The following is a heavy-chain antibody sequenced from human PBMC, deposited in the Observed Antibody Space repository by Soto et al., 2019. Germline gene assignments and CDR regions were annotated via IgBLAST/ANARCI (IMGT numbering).Heavy chain of an antibody. CDR3: ARVRKVVATPARDDWFDP. CDR2: INPKDGAT. V-gene: IGHV1-2*04. Sequence: QVQLVQSGAEVRRPGASVRVSYKASGYSFIDYYINWVRQAPGQGLEWMGWINPKDGATKSAQKFQDWVTMTSDTSHTTAYLDLRSDDTAVYYCARVRKVVATPARDDWFDPWGQGTLVTVSS. CDR1: GYSFIDYY. J-gene: IGHJ5*02. D-gene: IGHD2-21*02.